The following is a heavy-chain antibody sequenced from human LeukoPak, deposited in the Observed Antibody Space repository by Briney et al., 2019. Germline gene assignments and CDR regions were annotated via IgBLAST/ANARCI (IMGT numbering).Heavy chain of an antibody. J-gene: IGHJ4*02. CDR2: IYYSGST. CDR1: GASISRSDYF. V-gene: IGHV4-39*01. CDR3: ARSSEYGDPFNY. D-gene: IGHD4-17*01. Sequence: PSETLSLTCTVSGASISRSDYFWGWIRQPPGKGLEWIGGIYYSGSTYYSPALKGRVTIPVDTSKNQFSLKLTSVTAADTAVYYCARSSEYGDPFNYWGQGTLVTVSS.